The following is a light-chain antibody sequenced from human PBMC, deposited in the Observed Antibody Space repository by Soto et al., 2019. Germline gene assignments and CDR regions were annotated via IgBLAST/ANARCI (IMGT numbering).Light chain of an antibody. V-gene: IGKV1-6*01. Sequence: AIQMTQSPSSLSASVGDRVTMTCRASQGIKNDLGWYQQRPGKAPRLLIYGASTLYSGVPSRFSATGSGIDFTLTINSLQPEDFANYSCIQDFTYPRTFCPGT. J-gene: IGKJ3*01. CDR1: QGIKND. CDR2: GAS. CDR3: IQDFTYPRT.